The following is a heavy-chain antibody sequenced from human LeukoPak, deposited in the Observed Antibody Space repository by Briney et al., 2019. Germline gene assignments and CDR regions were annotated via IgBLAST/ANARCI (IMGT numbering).Heavy chain of an antibody. V-gene: IGHV1-2*02. CDR3: ARGEWPRDAFDI. J-gene: IGHJ3*02. D-gene: IGHD3-3*01. CDR1: GYTFTGYY. Sequence: GASVKVSCKASGYTFTGYYMHLVRQAPGQGLEWMGWINPNSGGTNYAQKFQGRVTMTRETSISTAYMELSRLRSDDTAVYYCARGEWPRDAFDIWGQGTMVTVSS. CDR2: INPNSGGT.